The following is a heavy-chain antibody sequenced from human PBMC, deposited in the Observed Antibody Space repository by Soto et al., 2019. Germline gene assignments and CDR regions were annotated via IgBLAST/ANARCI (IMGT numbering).Heavy chain of an antibody. J-gene: IGHJ6*02. CDR1: GYTLTELS. CDR3: ATWMELAYGMGV. D-gene: IGHD1-7*01. Sequence: ASVKVSCKVSGYTLTELSMHWVRQAPGKGLEWMGGFDPEDGETIYAQKFQGRVTMTEDTSTDTAYMELGSLRSEDTAVYYCATWMELAYGMGVWGQGTTVTVSS. CDR2: FDPEDGET. V-gene: IGHV1-24*01.